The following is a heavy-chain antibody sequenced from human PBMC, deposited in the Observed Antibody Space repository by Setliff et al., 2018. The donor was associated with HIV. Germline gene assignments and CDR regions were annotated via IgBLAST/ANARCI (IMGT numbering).Heavy chain of an antibody. CDR1: GYSFTNYW. CDR3: VGATTVLYMDV. CDR2: IYPGDSDI. D-gene: IGHD4-17*01. J-gene: IGHJ6*03. Sequence: PGESLKISCKGSGYSFTNYWIGWVRQMPGKGLEWMGIIYPGDSDIQYSPSLQGQVTISADKSTSTAFLQWSGLKASDTAMYYCVGATTVLYMDVWGKGTTVTVSS. V-gene: IGHV5-51*01.